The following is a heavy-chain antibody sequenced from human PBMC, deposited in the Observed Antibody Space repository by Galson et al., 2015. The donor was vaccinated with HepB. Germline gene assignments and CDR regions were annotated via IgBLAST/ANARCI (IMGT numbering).Heavy chain of an antibody. CDR2: ISGSGGST. J-gene: IGHJ4*02. Sequence: SLRLSCAASGFTFSSYAMSWVRQAPGKGLEWVSAISGSGGSTYYADSVKGRFTISRDNSKNTLYLQMNSLRAEDTAVYYCAKDQYPRNIVATAAIDYWGQGTLVTVSS. CDR1: GFTFSSYA. V-gene: IGHV3-23*01. CDR3: AKDQYPRNIVATAAIDY. D-gene: IGHD5-12*01.